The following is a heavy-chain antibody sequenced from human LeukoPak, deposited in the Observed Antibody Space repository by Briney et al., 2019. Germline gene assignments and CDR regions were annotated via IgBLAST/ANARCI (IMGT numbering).Heavy chain of an antibody. J-gene: IGHJ4*02. CDR2: IYHSGST. D-gene: IGHD4-17*01. Sequence: PSETLSLTCTVSGGSISSGGYYWSWIRQPPGKGLEWIGYIYHSGSTYYNPSLKSRVTISVDRSKNQFSLKLSSVTAADTAVYYCARDIGADLLDYGDYVEVGGFDYWGQGTLVTVSS. CDR3: ARDIGADLLDYGDYVEVGGFDY. CDR1: GGSISSGGYY. V-gene: IGHV4-30-2*01.